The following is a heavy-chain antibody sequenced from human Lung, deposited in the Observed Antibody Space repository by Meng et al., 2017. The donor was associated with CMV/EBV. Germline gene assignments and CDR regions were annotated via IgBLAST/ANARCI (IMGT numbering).Heavy chain of an antibody. V-gene: IGHV3-7*01. CDR2: IKQDGSEK. Sequence: LTXAASGFTFSSYCMRWVRQAPGKGLEWVANIKQDGSEKYYVDSVKGRFTISRDNAKNSLYLQMNSLRAEDTAVYYCARYVRSGSYTYYYYGMDVWGQGXTVTVSS. J-gene: IGHJ6*02. D-gene: IGHD1-26*01. CDR1: GFTFSSYC. CDR3: ARYVRSGSYTYYYYGMDV.